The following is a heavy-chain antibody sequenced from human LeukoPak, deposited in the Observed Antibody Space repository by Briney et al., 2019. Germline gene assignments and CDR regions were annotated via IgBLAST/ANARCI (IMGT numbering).Heavy chain of an antibody. V-gene: IGHV3-7*01. CDR3: ATSRSFDY. CDR2: IEQAGSER. J-gene: IGHJ4*02. Sequence: GGSPRLSCAASGFVFSSYWMSWVRQAPGKGLEWVANIEQAGSERNYVDSVRGRFTISRDNAKNSLYLQMNSLSAEDTAVYYCATSRSFDYWGQGTLVTVSS. CDR1: GFVFSSYW.